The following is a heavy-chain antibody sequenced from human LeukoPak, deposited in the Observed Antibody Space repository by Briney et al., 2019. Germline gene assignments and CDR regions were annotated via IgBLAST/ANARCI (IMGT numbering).Heavy chain of an antibody. Sequence: SETLSLTCTVSGGSISSSSYYWGWIRQPPGKGLKWIGSIYYSGSTYYNPSLKNRVTISVDTPKNQFSLKLSSVTAADTAVYYCARPRRSRVKVVPAAKDAFDIWGQGTMVTVSS. J-gene: IGHJ3*02. D-gene: IGHD2-2*01. V-gene: IGHV4-39*01. CDR1: GGSISSSSYY. CDR3: ARPRRSRVKVVPAAKDAFDI. CDR2: IYYSGST.